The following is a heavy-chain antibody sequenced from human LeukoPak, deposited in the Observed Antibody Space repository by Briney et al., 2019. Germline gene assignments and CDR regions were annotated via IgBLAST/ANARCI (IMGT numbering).Heavy chain of an antibody. Sequence: ASVKVSCKASGYTFTSYGISWVRQAPGQGLEWMGWISAYNGNTNYAQKLQGRVTMTTDTSTSTAYMELRSLRSDDTAVYYCARGLRQYCSSTSCLPDVWGQGTMVTVSS. CDR2: ISAYNGNT. CDR3: ARGLRQYCSSTSCLPDV. J-gene: IGHJ3*01. D-gene: IGHD2-2*01. CDR1: GYTFTSYG. V-gene: IGHV1-18*01.